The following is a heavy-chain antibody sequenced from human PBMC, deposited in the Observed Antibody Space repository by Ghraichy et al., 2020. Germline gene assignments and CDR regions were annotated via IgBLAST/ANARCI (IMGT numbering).Heavy chain of an antibody. CDR3: ARDWVYSGGYGHYFQH. CDR2: ISGNGGST. CDR1: GFTFDDYA. V-gene: IGHV3-43*02. J-gene: IGHJ1*01. Sequence: GGSLRLSCATSGFTFDDYAMHWVRQAPGKGLEWVSVISGNGGSTHYLDSVKGRFTISRDNAKSSLYLQMNSLRSDDTAVYYCARDWVYSGGYGHYFQHWGQGTLVTVAS. D-gene: IGHD1-26*01.